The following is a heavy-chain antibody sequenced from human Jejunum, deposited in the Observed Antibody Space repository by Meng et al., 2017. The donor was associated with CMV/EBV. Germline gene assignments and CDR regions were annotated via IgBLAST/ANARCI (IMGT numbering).Heavy chain of an antibody. CDR3: AAEVAVRNYFSYGMDV. D-gene: IGHD3-10*01. J-gene: IGHJ6*02. Sequence: FSVNSNVMTWVSQAPAKGLEWVAVGYSAGMTYYADSVKGRFTISRDNSKNTMFLQMNGLRLEDTAMYYCAAEVAVRNYFSYGMDVWGQGTTVTVSS. CDR1: FSVNSNV. V-gene: IGHV3-66*02. CDR2: GYSAGMT.